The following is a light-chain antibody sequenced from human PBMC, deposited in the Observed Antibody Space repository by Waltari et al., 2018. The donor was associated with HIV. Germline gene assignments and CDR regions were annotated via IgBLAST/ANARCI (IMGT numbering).Light chain of an antibody. Sequence: DIQMTQSPSSLSASVGDRVTITCRASQSISSSLNWYQQKAGKAPKLLIYAASSLQSGVPSRFSGSGSGTDFTLTISSLQPEDFATYYCQQTYSTPGTFGQGTKLEIK. V-gene: IGKV1-39*01. CDR1: QSISSS. CDR3: QQTYSTPGT. CDR2: AAS. J-gene: IGKJ2*01.